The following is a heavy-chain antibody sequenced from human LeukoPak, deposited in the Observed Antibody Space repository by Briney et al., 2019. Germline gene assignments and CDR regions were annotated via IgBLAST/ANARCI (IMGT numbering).Heavy chain of an antibody. V-gene: IGHV4-30-2*01. Sequence: PSQTLSLTCAVSGGSISSGGHSWSWIRQPPGKGLEWIGYIYHSGSTYYNPSLKSRVTISVDRSKNQFSLKLSSVTAADTAVYYCCAMYYYDSSGYLNTPFDYWGKGTLVTVSS. CDR1: GGSISSGGHS. CDR2: IYHSGST. J-gene: IGHJ4*02. D-gene: IGHD3-22*01. CDR3: CAMYYYDSSGYLNTPFDY.